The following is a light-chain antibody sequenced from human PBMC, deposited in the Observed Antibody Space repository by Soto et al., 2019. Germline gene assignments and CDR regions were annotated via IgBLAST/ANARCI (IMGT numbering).Light chain of an antibody. CDR1: QSVDSN. V-gene: IGKV3-15*01. CDR2: GAS. CDR3: QEFASN. Sequence: EILMTQSPATLSVSPGERATLSCRASQSVDSNLAWYQQKPGQAPRLLIYGASTRATGISARFSGSGSGTEFILTINRLEPEDFAVYYCQEFASNFGGGTKVDIK. J-gene: IGKJ4*01.